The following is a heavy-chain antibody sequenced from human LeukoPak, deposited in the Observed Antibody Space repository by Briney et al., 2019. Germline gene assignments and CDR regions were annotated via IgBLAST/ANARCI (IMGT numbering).Heavy chain of an antibody. J-gene: IGHJ6*03. Sequence: KPSETLSLTCTVSGGSISSSSYYWGWIRQPAGKGLEWIGRIYTSGSTNYNPSLKSRVTMSVDTSKNQFSLKLSSVTAADTAVYYCAREGVIPAALSGYMDVWGKGTTVTVSS. D-gene: IGHD2-2*01. CDR1: GGSISSSSYY. CDR2: IYTSGST. V-gene: IGHV4-61*02. CDR3: AREGVIPAALSGYMDV.